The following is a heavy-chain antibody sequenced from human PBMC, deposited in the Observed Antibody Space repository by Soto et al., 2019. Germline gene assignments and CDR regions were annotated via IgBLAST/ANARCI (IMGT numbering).Heavy chain of an antibody. CDR2: ISYDGSDR. Sequence: LRLSCAASGFTFSTYVIHWVRQAPGKGLEWVSVISYDGSDRRYADAIKGRFTISRDNSMNTVSLQMNSLRPEDTALYYCAKEVKGKSWYEHWGQGTLVTVSS. V-gene: IGHV3-30*18. CDR1: GFTFSTYV. CDR3: AKEVKGKSWYEH. J-gene: IGHJ4*02. D-gene: IGHD6-13*01.